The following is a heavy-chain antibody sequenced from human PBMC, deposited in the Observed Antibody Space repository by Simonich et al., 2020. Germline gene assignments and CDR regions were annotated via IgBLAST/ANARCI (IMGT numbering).Heavy chain of an antibody. Sequence: QVQLQESGPGLVKPSETLSLTCTVSGGSISSYYWSWIRQPPGKGLEWIGYNYYSGSTNHNPSLKSRVTISVYTSKNQFSRKLSSVTAADTAVYYCARSLGYYYYYYGMDVWGQGTTVTVSS. CDR3: ARSLGYYYYYYGMDV. D-gene: IGHD1-26*01. V-gene: IGHV4-59*08. CDR1: GGSISSYY. J-gene: IGHJ6*02. CDR2: NYYSGST.